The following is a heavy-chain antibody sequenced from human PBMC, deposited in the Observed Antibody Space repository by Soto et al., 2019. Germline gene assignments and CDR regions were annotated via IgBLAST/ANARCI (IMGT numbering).Heavy chain of an antibody. V-gene: IGHV3-33*01. CDR2: VWYDGGNK. CDR3: LRAAGYSGNNYVYYYGMDV. J-gene: IGHJ6*02. Sequence: QVQLVESGGGVVQPGRSLRLSCAASGFTFSSYGMHWVRQAPGKGLEWVALVWYDGGNKYYADSVKGRFTISRDNSKNTVYLQMNSLRDEDTAVYYCLRAAGYSGNNYVYYYGMDVWGQGTTVTVSS. CDR1: GFTFSSYG. D-gene: IGHD5-12*01.